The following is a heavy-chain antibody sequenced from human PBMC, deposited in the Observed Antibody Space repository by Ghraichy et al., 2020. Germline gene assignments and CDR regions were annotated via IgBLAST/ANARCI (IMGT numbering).Heavy chain of an antibody. CDR3: ARVGSTYYGSGSYYKERAYYYYYGMDV. CDR2: INPNSGGT. V-gene: IGHV1-2*06. D-gene: IGHD3-10*01. CDR1: GYTFTGYY. Sequence: ASVKVSCKASGYTFTGYYMHWVRQAPGQGLEWMGRINPNSGGTNYAQKFQGRVTMTRDTSISTAYMELSRQRSDDTAVYYCARVGSTYYGSGSYYKERAYYYYYGMDVWGQGTTVTVSS. J-gene: IGHJ6*02.